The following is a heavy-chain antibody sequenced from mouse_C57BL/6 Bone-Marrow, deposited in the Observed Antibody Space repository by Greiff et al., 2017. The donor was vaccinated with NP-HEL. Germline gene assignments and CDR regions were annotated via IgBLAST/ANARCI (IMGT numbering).Heavy chain of an antibody. CDR3: ARQSLLYRYYYAMDY. CDR2: IWSDGST. Sequence: VKLMESGPGLVAPSQSLSITCTVSGFSLTSYGVHWVRQPPGKGLEWLVVIWSDGSTTYNSALKSRLSISKDNSKSQVFLKMNSLQTDDTAMYYCARQSLLYRYYYAMDYWGQGTSVTVSS. D-gene: IGHD2-12*01. J-gene: IGHJ4*01. CDR1: GFSLTSYG. V-gene: IGHV2-6-1*01.